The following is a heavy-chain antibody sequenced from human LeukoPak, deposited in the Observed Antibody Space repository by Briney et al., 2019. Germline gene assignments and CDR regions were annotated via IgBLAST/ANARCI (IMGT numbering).Heavy chain of an antibody. CDR2: INHSGST. D-gene: IGHD1-26*01. CDR1: GGSFSGYY. J-gene: IGHJ4*02. V-gene: IGHV4-34*01. CDR3: ARVKYGIYSVFDY. Sequence: SETLSLTCAVYGGSFSGYYWSWIRQPPGKGLEWIGEINHSGSTNYNPSLKSRVTISVDTSKNQSSLKLSSATAADTAVYYCARVKYGIYSVFDYWGQGTLVTVSS.